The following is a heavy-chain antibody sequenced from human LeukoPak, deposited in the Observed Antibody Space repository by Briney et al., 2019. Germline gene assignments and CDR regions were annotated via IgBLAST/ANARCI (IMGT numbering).Heavy chain of an antibody. Sequence: GRSLRLSCAASRFTFSNYAMHWVRQAPGKGLEWVAVISYDGSNKYYADSVKGRFTISRDNSKNTLYLQMNSLRAEDTAVYYCAKAGLRYFDWLPHAFDIWGQGTMVTVSS. CDR1: RFTFSNYA. CDR3: AKAGLRYFDWLPHAFDI. V-gene: IGHV3-30-3*01. J-gene: IGHJ3*02. D-gene: IGHD3-9*01. CDR2: ISYDGSNK.